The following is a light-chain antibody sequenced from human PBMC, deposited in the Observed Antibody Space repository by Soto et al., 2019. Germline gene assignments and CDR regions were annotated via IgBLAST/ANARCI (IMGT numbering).Light chain of an antibody. CDR2: KAS. CDR1: QSLXSG. J-gene: IGKJ5*01. V-gene: IGKV1-5*03. CDR3: HQYSISPPT. Sequence: IPLTQSPSALSGSVGDSVTITCRASQSLXSGLAWYQQKPGKAPKFLXYKASTLTSGVPSRFSGSGSGTEFTRTISSLQPDDCTRYFCHQYSISPPTFGQGTRLEIK.